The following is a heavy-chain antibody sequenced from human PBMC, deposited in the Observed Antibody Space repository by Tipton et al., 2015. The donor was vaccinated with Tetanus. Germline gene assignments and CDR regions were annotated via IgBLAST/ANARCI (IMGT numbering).Heavy chain of an antibody. J-gene: IGHJ5*02. CDR1: GGSISSSSYY. CDR3: ARGYSYGGGWFDP. Sequence: LRLSCTVSGGSISSSSYYWGWIRQPPGKGLEWIGSIYYSGSTYYNPSLKSRVTISVDTSKNQFSLKLSSVTAADTAVYYCARGYSYGGGWFDPRGQGTPVTVSS. V-gene: IGHV4-39*01. CDR2: IYYSGST. D-gene: IGHD5-18*01.